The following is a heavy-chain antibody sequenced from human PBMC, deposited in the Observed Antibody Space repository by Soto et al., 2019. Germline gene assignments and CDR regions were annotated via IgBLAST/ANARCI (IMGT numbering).Heavy chain of an antibody. Sequence: VGSLRLSCAASGFTFSSYWMSWVRQAPGKGLEWVANIKQDGSEKYYVDSVKGRFTISRDTAKNSLYLQMSSLRAEDTAVYYCAREKVVVAAPNNWFDPWGQGTLVSVSS. CDR2: IKQDGSEK. CDR3: AREKVVVAAPNNWFDP. J-gene: IGHJ5*02. CDR1: GFTFSSYW. D-gene: IGHD2-15*01. V-gene: IGHV3-7*03.